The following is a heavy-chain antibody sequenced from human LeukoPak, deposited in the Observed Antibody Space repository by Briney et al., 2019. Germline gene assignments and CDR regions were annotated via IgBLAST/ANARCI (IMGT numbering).Heavy chain of an antibody. Sequence: GGSLRLSCAASGFTFTTYWMSWVRQLPGKGPEWVANINQDGTEKYYVDSVKGRFTISRDNAKNSLDLQMNSLRVEDTGIYYCVKVAKYYYGSETYYFFEHWGQGTPVTASS. CDR2: INQDGTEK. V-gene: IGHV3-7*01. CDR3: VKVAKYYYGSETYYFFEH. D-gene: IGHD3-10*01. J-gene: IGHJ4*02. CDR1: GFTFTTYW.